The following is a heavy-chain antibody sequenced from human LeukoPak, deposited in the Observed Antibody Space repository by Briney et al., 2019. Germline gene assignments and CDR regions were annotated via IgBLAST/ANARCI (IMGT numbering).Heavy chain of an antibody. D-gene: IGHD3-16*01. Sequence: PSETLSPTCTVSGDSINSNSYHWGWIRQPPGEGLEWIGTVYSTGNTYYTPSLKSRVTISVDTPNNQFSLKLTSVTAADTAVYYCARPHLTWRVEYFDPWGQGTLVTVSS. J-gene: IGHJ5*02. CDR2: VYSTGNT. CDR1: GDSINSNSYH. CDR3: ARPHLTWRVEYFDP. V-gene: IGHV4-39*01.